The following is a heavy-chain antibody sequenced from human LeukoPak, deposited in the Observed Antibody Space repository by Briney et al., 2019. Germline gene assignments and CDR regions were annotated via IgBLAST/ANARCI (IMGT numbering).Heavy chain of an antibody. V-gene: IGHV3-9*01. CDR1: GFTFDDYA. J-gene: IGHJ4*02. CDR3: AKGIEGSGSYYNSYFDY. CDR2: ISWNSGSI. Sequence: GGSLRLSCAASGFTFDDYAMHWVRQAPGKGLEWVSSISWNSGSIGYADSVKGRFTISRDNAKNSLYLQMNSLRDEDTALYYCAKGIEGSGSYYNSYFDYWGQGTLVTVSS. D-gene: IGHD3-10*01.